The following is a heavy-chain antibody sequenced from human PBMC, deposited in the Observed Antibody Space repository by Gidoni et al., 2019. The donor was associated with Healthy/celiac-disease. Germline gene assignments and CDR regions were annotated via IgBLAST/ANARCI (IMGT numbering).Heavy chain of an antibody. D-gene: IGHD3-22*01. CDR2: MNPNSGNT. CDR3: ASRTYYYDSSGYPDYYYYYYGMDV. V-gene: IGHV1-8*01. Sequence: QVQLVQSGAEVKKPGASVTVSCKASGYTFTSYDINCVRQATGQGLEWMGWMNPNSGNTGYAQKFQGRVTMTRNTSISTAYMELSSLRSEDTAVYYCASRTYYYDSSGYPDYYYYYYGMDVWGQGTTVTVSS. J-gene: IGHJ6*02. CDR1: GYTFTSYD.